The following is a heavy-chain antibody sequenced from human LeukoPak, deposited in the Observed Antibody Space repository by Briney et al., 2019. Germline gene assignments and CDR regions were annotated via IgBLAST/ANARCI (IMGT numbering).Heavy chain of an antibody. Sequence: PSETLSLTCTVSGGSISSSSYYWGWIRQPPGKGLEWIGSIHYSARIYYNPSLKIRLTISPDTSKNQFSLKLTSVTAADTAVYYCTREVRSAWASFDPWGQGTLVIVSS. D-gene: IGHD1-26*01. CDR3: TREVRSAWASFDP. CDR2: IHYSARI. CDR1: GGSISSSSYY. J-gene: IGHJ5*02. V-gene: IGHV4-39*07.